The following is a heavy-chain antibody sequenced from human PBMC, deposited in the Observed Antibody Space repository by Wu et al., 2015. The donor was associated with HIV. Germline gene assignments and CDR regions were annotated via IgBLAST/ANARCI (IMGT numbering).Heavy chain of an antibody. D-gene: IGHD1-1*01. CDR2: MNPNSGNT. Sequence: QVQLVQSGAEVKKPGASVKVSCKASGYTFTSYDINWVRQATGQGLEWMGWMNPNSGNTGYAQKFQGRVTMTRDISISTAYMELSSLRSDDTAVYYCARGKGTTGTEDYWGQGTLVTVSS. J-gene: IGHJ4*02. V-gene: IGHV1-8*01. CDR1: GYTFTSYD. CDR3: ARGKGTTGTEDY.